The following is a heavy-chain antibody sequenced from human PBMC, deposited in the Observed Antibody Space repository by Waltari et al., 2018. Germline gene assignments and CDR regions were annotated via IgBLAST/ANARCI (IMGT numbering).Heavy chain of an antibody. CDR3: ARWRFCRSTTCLYGMDV. D-gene: IGHD2-2*01. CDR2: MNSDGSSI. CDR1: GFPFSTYW. V-gene: IGHV3-74*01. J-gene: IGHJ6*02. Sequence: EVQLVESGGVLAQPGGSLRLSCAASGFPFSTYWMHWVRQAPGKGLVWVSRMNSDGSSISSADSVKGRFTISRDNAKNTLYLQMNSLRAEDTAVYYCARWRFCRSTTCLYGMDVWGQGTTVTVSS.